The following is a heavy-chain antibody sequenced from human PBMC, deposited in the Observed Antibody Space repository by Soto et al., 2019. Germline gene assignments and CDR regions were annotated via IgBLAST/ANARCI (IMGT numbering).Heavy chain of an antibody. CDR1: GYTFTSYD. J-gene: IGHJ3*02. Sequence: QVQLVQSGAEVKKPGASVKVSCKASGYTFTSYDINWVRQATGQGLEWMGWMNPNSGNTGYAQKFQGRVTMTSTTSKSTAYMELSSLRSEETALYDCARAEYRTTEAAFDIWGQGTMVTVS. V-gene: IGHV1-8*01. D-gene: IGHD3-16*02. CDR2: MNPNSGNT. CDR3: ARAEYRTTEAAFDI.